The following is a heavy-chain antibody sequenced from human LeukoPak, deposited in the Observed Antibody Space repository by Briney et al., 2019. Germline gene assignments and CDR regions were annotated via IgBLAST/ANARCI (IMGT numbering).Heavy chain of an antibody. D-gene: IGHD6-13*01. J-gene: IGHJ5*02. Sequence: GGSLRLSCAASGFDLSTYAMTWVRQAPAKGLEWVSSIRIGGGGTYYADSVKGRFTISRDNSENTLHLQINNLRVGDTAKYFCARCMVLSQGWCNWFDPWGQGTLVTVSS. CDR1: GFDLSTYA. CDR2: IRIGGGGT. V-gene: IGHV3-23*01. CDR3: ARCMVLSQGWCNWFDP.